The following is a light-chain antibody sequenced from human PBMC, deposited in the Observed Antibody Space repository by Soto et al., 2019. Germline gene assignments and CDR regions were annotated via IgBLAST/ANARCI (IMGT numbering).Light chain of an antibody. CDR1: QSIRNY. CDR2: AAS. Sequence: DIEMTQSPSSLSASVGDRVTITCRASQSIRNYVSWYQRLKGKAPKFLIYAASSLQSGVPSRFRGSGSWTDFALTITSLQAEDFSTYYCQQLRMYPSTFGGGTKVDIK. J-gene: IGKJ4*01. CDR3: QQLRMYPST. V-gene: IGKV1-39*01.